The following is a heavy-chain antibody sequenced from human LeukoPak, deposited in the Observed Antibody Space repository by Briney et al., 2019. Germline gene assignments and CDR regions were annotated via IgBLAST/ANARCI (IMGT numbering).Heavy chain of an antibody. D-gene: IGHD3-9*01. Sequence: PGGSLRLSCAASGFTFSSHDMNWFRQAPGKGLEWISHISDSGTIYYADSVKGRFTISRDNARNSLYMHMNSLRAEDTAVYYCARDNEDDIWDSWGQGTLVTVSS. V-gene: IGHV3-48*03. CDR2: ISDSGTI. CDR3: ARDNEDDIWDS. J-gene: IGHJ4*02. CDR1: GFTFSSHD.